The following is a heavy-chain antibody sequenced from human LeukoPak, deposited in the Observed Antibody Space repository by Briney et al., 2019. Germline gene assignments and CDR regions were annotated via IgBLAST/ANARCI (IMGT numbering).Heavy chain of an antibody. D-gene: IGHD3-10*01. J-gene: IGHJ4*02. Sequence: PGGSLRLSCAVSGITLSNYGMNWVRPAPGKGREWVAAINGRGGATYYADSVKGRVTISRDNPKNTLYLQMNSLRAEDTSVYFCAKRGVVIRVILVGFHKEAYYFDSWGQGALVTVSS. CDR2: INGRGGAT. CDR3: AKRGVVIRVILVGFHKEAYYFDS. CDR1: GITLSNYG. V-gene: IGHV3-23*01.